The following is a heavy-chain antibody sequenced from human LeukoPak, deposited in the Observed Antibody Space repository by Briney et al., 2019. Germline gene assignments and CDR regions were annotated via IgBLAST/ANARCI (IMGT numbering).Heavy chain of an antibody. V-gene: IGHV1-46*01. Sequence: GASVKVSCKASGYTFTSYYMHWVRQAPGQGLEWMGIINPSGGSTSYAQKFQGRVTMTRDTSTSTVYMELSSLRSEDTAVYYCAREMKSTDIVATIHRGFDYWGQGTLVTVSS. CDR1: GYTFTSYY. CDR2: INPSGGST. D-gene: IGHD5-12*01. CDR3: AREMKSTDIVATIHRGFDY. J-gene: IGHJ4*02.